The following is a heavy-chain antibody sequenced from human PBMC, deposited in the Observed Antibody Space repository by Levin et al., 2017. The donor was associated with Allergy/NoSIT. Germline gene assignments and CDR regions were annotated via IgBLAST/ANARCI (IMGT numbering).Heavy chain of an antibody. CDR2: IKQDGSEI. CDR1: GFTFSSYW. J-gene: IGHJ3*02. V-gene: IGHV3-7*04. CDR3: ARDSRYYDILTGYEPGAFDI. D-gene: IGHD3-9*01. Sequence: GGSLRLSCAASGFTFSSYWMSWVRQAPGKGLEWVANIKQDGSEIYYVDSVKGRFTISRDNAKNSLYLQMNSLRAEDTAVYYCARDSRYYDILTGYEPGAFDIWGQGTMVTVSS.